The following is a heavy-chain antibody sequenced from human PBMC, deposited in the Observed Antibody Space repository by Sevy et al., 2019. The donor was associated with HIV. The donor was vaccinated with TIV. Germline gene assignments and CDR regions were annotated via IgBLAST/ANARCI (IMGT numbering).Heavy chain of an antibody. CDR2: FDPEDGER. D-gene: IGHD3-3*01. CDR1: GYTLTQLS. V-gene: IGHV1-24*01. CDR3: ATGREYYEGNSGYFDY. J-gene: IGHJ4*02. Sequence: ASVKVSCKVSGYTLTQLSMHWVRQAPGKGLEWLGSFDPEDGERIYAQKFQGRFTMTEETSTDTAYMELSSLRSDDTAIYYCATGREYYEGNSGYFDYWGQRTLVTVSS.